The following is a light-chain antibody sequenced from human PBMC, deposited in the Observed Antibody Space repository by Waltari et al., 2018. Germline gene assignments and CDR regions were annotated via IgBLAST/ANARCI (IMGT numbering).Light chain of an antibody. V-gene: IGLV2-23*02. CDR2: DVF. CDR1: SSDIGSYNL. J-gene: IGLJ3*02. Sequence: QSALTQPASVSGSPGQSITISRTGASSDIGSYNLVSWYQQHPGKAPKLMVYDVFYRPSGVSNRFSASKSGNTASLTISGLQAEDEADYYCCSYAGSYTWVFGGGTKLTVL. CDR3: CSYAGSYTWV.